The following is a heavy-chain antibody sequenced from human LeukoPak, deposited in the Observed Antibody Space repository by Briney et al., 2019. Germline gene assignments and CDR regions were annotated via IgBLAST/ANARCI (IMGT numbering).Heavy chain of an antibody. CDR3: ARAYYYDSSRIDY. Sequence: ASVKVSCKASGYTFTTYAMHWVRQAPGQRLEWMGWINAGNGNTKYSQKFQGGVTITADESTSTAYMELSSLRSEDTAVYYCARAYYYDSSRIDYWGQGTLVTVSS. CDR2: INAGNGNT. V-gene: IGHV1-3*01. J-gene: IGHJ4*02. D-gene: IGHD3-22*01. CDR1: GYTFTTYA.